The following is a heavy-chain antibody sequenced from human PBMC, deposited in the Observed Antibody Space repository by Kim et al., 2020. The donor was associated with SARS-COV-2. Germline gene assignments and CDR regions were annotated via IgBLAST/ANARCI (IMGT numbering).Heavy chain of an antibody. CDR2: INCDNGGT. Sequence: ASVKVSCKASGYTFTGYYLHWVRQAPGQGLEWMGWINCDNGGTTYAQKFQGRVTLTRDTSISTAYMELNTLRSDDTALYFCTREDYRGQGTQVTGS. V-gene: IGHV1-2*02. CDR3: TREDY. J-gene: IGHJ4*02. CDR1: GYTFTGYY.